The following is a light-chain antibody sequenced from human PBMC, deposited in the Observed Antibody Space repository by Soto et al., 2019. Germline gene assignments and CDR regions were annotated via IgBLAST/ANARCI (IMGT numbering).Light chain of an antibody. Sequence: DIQVTQSPSSLSASVGDRVTITCRASQNISSYLNWYQKKPGKAPNFLIYAASTLHSGVPPRFSGGGSGTDFTLTISGLRPEDFATYYCQQSYNTPFTFGGGTKMDIK. CDR2: AAS. J-gene: IGKJ4*01. CDR1: QNISSY. V-gene: IGKV1-39*01. CDR3: QQSYNTPFT.